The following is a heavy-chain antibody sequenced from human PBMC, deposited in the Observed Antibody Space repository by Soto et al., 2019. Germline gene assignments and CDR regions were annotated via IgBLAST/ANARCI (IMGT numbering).Heavy chain of an antibody. Sequence: GGSLRLSCAASGFTFSSYSMNWVRQAPGKGLEWVSSISSSSSYIYYADSVKGRFTISRDNAKNSLYLQVNSLRAEDTAVYYCARNIIVVVVAATHYGMDVWGQGTTVTVSS. CDR1: GFTFSSYS. D-gene: IGHD2-15*01. CDR3: ARNIIVVVVAATHYGMDV. CDR2: ISSSSSYI. J-gene: IGHJ6*02. V-gene: IGHV3-21*01.